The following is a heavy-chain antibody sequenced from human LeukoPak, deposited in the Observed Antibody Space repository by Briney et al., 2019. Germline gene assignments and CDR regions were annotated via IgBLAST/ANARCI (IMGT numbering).Heavy chain of an antibody. D-gene: IGHD5-12*01. CDR1: GYSISSGFY. CDR2: IYHSGST. V-gene: IGHV4-38-2*02. J-gene: IGHJ4*02. CDR3: ARSGSGYLRYYFDY. Sequence: SETLSLTCTVSGYSISSGFYWGWIRQPPGKGLECIGSIYHSGSTYYNPSLKSRVTISVDTSKNQFSLKLSSVTAADTAVYYCARSGSGYLRYYFDYWGQGTLVTVSS.